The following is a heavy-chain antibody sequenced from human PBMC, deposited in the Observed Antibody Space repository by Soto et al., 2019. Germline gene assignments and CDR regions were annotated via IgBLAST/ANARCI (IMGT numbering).Heavy chain of an antibody. Sequence: QVHLVESGGGVVQPGGSLRLSCVASGFTFSSHTMHWVRQAPGKGLEWVTFIYPDGNGKYYTDSVKGRFTTSRDNSKNTRYLQMNSLRVEDTAVYYCARDDERWGDCDLGYWGQGVLVTVSS. J-gene: IGHJ4*02. D-gene: IGHD2-21*01. CDR3: ARDDERWGDCDLGY. CDR1: GFTFSSHT. V-gene: IGHV3-30-3*01. CDR2: IYPDGNGK.